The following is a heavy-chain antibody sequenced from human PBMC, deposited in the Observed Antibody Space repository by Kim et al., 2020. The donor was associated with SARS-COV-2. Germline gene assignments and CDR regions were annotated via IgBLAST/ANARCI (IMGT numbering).Heavy chain of an antibody. D-gene: IGHD3-9*01. CDR1: GFTFSSYE. Sequence: GGSLRLSCAASGFTFSSYEMNWVRQAPGKGLEWVSYISSSGSTIYYADSVKGRFTISRDNAKNSLYLQMNSLRAEDTAVYYCALLRYFDWLSAFDYWGQGTLVTVSS. J-gene: IGHJ4*02. CDR3: ALLRYFDWLSAFDY. CDR2: ISSSGSTI. V-gene: IGHV3-48*03.